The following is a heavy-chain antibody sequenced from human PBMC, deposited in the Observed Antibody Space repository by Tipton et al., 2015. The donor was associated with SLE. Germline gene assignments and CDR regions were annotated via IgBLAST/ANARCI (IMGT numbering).Heavy chain of an antibody. CDR2: ISSNGGST. D-gene: IGHD1-26*01. J-gene: IGHJ4*02. CDR1: GFTFSSYA. CDR3: ARGLNSGDY. V-gene: IGHV3-64*01. Sequence: GSLRLSCAASGFTFSSYAMHWVRQAPGKGLEYVSAISSNGGSTYYANSVKGRFTISRDNSKNTLYLQMGSLRAEDMAVYYCARGLNSGDYWGQGTLVTVSS.